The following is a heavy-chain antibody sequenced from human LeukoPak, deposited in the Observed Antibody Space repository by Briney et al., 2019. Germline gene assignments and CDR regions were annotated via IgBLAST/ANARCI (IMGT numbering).Heavy chain of an antibody. D-gene: IGHD3-9*01. CDR1: GYTFTGYY. CDR3: ARDLNYDILTGYYPDAFDI. V-gene: IGHV1-2*02. J-gene: IGHJ3*02. Sequence: AASVKVSCKASGYTFTGYYMHWVRQALGQGLEWMGWINPNSGGTNYAQKFQGRVTMTRDTSISTAYMELSRLRSDDTAVYYCARDLNYDILTGYYPDAFDIWGQGTMVTVSS. CDR2: INPNSGGT.